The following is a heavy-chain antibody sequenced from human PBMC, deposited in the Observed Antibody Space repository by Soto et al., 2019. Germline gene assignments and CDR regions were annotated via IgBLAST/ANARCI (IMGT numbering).Heavy chain of an antibody. CDR3: ARQLTIFGGTYYYGMDV. D-gene: IGHD3-3*01. CDR2: IYYSGST. J-gene: IGHJ6*04. CDR1: SGSISIYY. V-gene: IGHV4-59*01. Sequence: SETLSLTCTVSSGSISIYYWSWIWQPPGKGLEWIGYIYYSGSTNYNPSLKSRVTISVDTSKPQFSPNLSSVTAADTAVYYCARQLTIFGGTYYYGMDVWGKGTTVTVSS.